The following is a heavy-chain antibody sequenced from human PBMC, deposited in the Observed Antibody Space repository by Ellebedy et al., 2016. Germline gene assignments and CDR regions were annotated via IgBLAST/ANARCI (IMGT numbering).Heavy chain of an antibody. CDR1: GFIFSTSI. J-gene: IGHJ5*02. Sequence: GESLKISXAASGFIFSTSIMNWVRQAPGKGLEWVATITYDGGNKYYAASVKGRFLISRENSKNTLYLQMSSLRSEDTALYYCAKDLDPAGMLRRSDAWGQGTLVTVSS. V-gene: IGHV3-30*18. CDR2: ITYDGGNK. D-gene: IGHD6-19*01. CDR3: AKDLDPAGMLRRSDA.